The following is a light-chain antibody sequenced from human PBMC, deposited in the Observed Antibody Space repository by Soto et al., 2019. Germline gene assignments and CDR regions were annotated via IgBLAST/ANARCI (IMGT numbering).Light chain of an antibody. J-gene: IGKJ3*01. CDR3: QQGYTWPFT. CDR1: QGVNTN. CDR2: AAS. V-gene: IGKV1-9*01. Sequence: DNQLSQSPSLLSASLGDRVTITCRASQGVNTNLAWYQQKPGKAPRLLIYAASSRPTGIPSRFSGSGSGTEFTLTISSLQPEDFAVYYCQQGYTWPFTFGHGSKVDIK.